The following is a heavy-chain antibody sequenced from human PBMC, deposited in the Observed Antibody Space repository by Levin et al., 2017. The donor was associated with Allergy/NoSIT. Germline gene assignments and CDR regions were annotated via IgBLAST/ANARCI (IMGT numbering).Heavy chain of an antibody. CDR2: ISSSGGTT. D-gene: IGHD4-17*01. V-gene: IGHV3-64D*06. J-gene: IGHJ4*02. CDR1: GFTFSSTV. CDR3: LKPYAD. Sequence: GSLRLSCSASGFTFSSTVMHWVRQAPGRGLEYVSAISSSGGTTYYADSVKGRFIISRDNSKNTLYLQVNSLSTEDTAVYYCLKPYADWGQGTLVTVSS.